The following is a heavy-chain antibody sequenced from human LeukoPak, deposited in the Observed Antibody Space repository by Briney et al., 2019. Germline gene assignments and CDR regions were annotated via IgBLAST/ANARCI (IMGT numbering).Heavy chain of an antibody. V-gene: IGHV4-34*01. Sequence: SETLSLTCAVYGGSFSGYYWSWIRQPPGKGLEWIGEINHSGSTNYNPSLKSRVTISVDTSKNQFSLKLSSVTAADTAVYYCARASLRRITIFGVVSRSLAFDIWGQGTMVTVSS. CDR3: ARASLRRITIFGVVSRSLAFDI. D-gene: IGHD3-3*01. J-gene: IGHJ3*02. CDR2: INHSGST. CDR1: GGSFSGYY.